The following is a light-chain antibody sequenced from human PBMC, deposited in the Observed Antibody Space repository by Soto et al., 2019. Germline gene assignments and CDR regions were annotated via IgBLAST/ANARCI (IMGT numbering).Light chain of an antibody. J-gene: IGKJ1*01. CDR1: ENINNR. CDR2: GAS. CDR3: QQYRDWPPWT. Sequence: VMTQSPATLSVSPGERATLSCRASENINNRLAWYQQTPGQAPRLLIYGASTRATGIPDRFRGSGSGRDFNLTGGRVQSEDFSVYYCQQYRDWPPWTFGQGTKVEIK. V-gene: IGKV3-15*01.